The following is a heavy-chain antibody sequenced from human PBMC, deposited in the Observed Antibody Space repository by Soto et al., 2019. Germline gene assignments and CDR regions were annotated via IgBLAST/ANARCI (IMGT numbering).Heavy chain of an antibody. D-gene: IGHD5-18*01. CDR3: ASEPIGSKVPYSYGLVYFGD. CDR1: GGTFRSYA. CDR2: IIPIFGTA. J-gene: IGHJ4*02. V-gene: IGHV1-69*01. Sequence: QVQLVQSGAEVKKPGSSVKVSCKASGGTFRSYAISWVRQAPGQGLEWMGGIIPIFGTANYAQKFQGRVTITADESTSTAYMELSSLRSEDTAVYDCASEPIGSKVPYSYGLVYFGDWGEGTLVTVSS.